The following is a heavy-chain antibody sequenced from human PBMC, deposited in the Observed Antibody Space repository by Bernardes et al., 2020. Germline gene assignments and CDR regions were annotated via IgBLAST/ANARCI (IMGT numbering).Heavy chain of an antibody. D-gene: IGHD1-26*01. V-gene: IGHV4-34*01. CDR3: AREQRSGSYGY. CDR2: INHSGST. CDR1: GGSFSGYY. J-gene: IGHJ4*02. Sequence: SEPLSLTCAVYGGSFSGYYWSWIRQPPGKGLEWIGEINHSGSTNYNPSLKSRVTISVDTSKNQFSLKLSSVTAADTAVYYCAREQRSGSYGYWGQGTLVTVSS.